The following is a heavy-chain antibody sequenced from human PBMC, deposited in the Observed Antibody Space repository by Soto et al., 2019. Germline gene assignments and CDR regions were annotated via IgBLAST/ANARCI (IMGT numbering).Heavy chain of an antibody. D-gene: IGHD6-19*01. V-gene: IGHV4-59*01. Sequence: SETLSLTCTVSGGSISDKYWSWLRQPPGKGLEWIGYIYHSGTTNYNPSLKSRVTMSVDTSKNQFSLKLRSVTAADTAVYFCASESSGHDYWGQGTLVTVSS. J-gene: IGHJ4*02. CDR2: IYHSGTT. CDR3: ASESSGHDY. CDR1: GGSISDKY.